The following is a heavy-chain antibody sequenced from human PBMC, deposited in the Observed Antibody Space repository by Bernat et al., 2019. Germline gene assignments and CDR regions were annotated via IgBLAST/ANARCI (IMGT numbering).Heavy chain of an antibody. CDR1: GYTFTSYG. D-gene: IGHD4-4*01. Sequence: QVQLVQSGAEVKKPGASVKVSCKASGYTFTSYGLSWVRQAPGQGLEWMGWISTHKGNTNYAQQLQGRLTMTTDTSTSTAYMELRRLRSDDAAVYYCARVHVDGNGYSPEFDYWGQGTRVTVSS. CDR3: ARVHVDGNGYSPEFDY. V-gene: IGHV1-18*01. CDR2: ISTHKGNT. J-gene: IGHJ4*02.